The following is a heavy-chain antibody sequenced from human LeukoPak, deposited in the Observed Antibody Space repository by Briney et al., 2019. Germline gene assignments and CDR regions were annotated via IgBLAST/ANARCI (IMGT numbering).Heavy chain of an antibody. CDR3: ATVTGTGHSGSYYY. Sequence: GASVKVSCKVSGYTLTELSMHWVRQAPGKGLEWMGGFDPEDGETIYAQKFQGRVTMTEDTSTDTAYMELSSLRSEDTAVYYCATVTGTGHSGSYYYWGQGTLVTVSS. J-gene: IGHJ4*02. V-gene: IGHV1-24*01. CDR1: GYTLTELS. CDR2: FDPEDGET. D-gene: IGHD1-26*01.